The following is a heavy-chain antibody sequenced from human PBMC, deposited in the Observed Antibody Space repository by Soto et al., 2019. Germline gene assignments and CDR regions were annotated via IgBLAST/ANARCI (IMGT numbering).Heavy chain of an antibody. V-gene: IGHV4-34*01. D-gene: IGHD6-13*01. CDR2: VNHSGST. J-gene: IGHJ4*02. Sequence: QVQLQQWGAGLLKPSETLSITCAVYGGSFSGYYWSWIRQPPGKGLEWIGEVNHSGSTNYNPSLKSQVTISVDTSKNQFSLKLSSVTAAGTAVYYCARGQLVIPPFCNCWGQRTLVTVSS. CDR3: ARGQLVIPPFCNC. CDR1: GGSFSGYY.